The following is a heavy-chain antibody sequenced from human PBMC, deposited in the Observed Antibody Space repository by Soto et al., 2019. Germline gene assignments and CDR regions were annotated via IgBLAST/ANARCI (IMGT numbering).Heavy chain of an antibody. J-gene: IGHJ5*02. V-gene: IGHV3-21*01. CDR2: ISSSSSYI. Sequence: EVQLVESGGGLVKPGGSLRLSCAASGFTFSSYSMNWVRQAPGKGLEWVSSISSSSSYIYYADSVKGRFTISRDNSMNLLYLQMNSLRAEDTAVYYCARDLCADMVATDPWGQGTLVTVSS. CDR3: ARDLCADMVATDP. D-gene: IGHD5-12*01. CDR1: GFTFSSYS.